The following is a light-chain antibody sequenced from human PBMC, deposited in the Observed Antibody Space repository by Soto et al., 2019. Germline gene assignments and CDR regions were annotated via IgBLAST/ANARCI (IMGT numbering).Light chain of an antibody. CDR3: QQRSNWPPGST. CDR1: QSVSSY. CDR2: DAS. J-gene: IGKJ3*01. V-gene: IGKV3-11*01. Sequence: EIVLTQSPATLSLSPGDRATLSCRASQSVSSYLAWYQQKPGQAPRLLIYDASSRATGIPARFSGSGSGTDFTLTISSLEPEDFAVYYCQQRSNWPPGSTFGPGTKGAIK.